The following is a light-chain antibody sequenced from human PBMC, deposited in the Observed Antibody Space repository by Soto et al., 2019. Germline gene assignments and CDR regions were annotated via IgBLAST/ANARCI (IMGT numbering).Light chain of an antibody. Sequence: DIQMTQSPSTLSGSVGDRVTITCRASQTISSWLAWYQQKPGKAPKLLIYKASTLKSGVPSRFSGSGSGTVFTLTISSLQPEDFATYYCQQYNSYPLTFGGGTKVDIK. J-gene: IGKJ4*01. V-gene: IGKV1-5*03. CDR3: QQYNSYPLT. CDR2: KAS. CDR1: QTISSW.